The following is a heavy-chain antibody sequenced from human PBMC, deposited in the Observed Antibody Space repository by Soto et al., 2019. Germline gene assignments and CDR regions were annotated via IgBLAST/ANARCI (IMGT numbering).Heavy chain of an antibody. V-gene: IGHV4-30-2*01. CDR1: GGSISSGGYY. D-gene: IGHD1-1*01. CDR2: IHHSGST. Sequence: QLQLQESGSGLVRPSQTLSLTCAVSGGSISSGGYYWNWIRQPPGKGLEWIGYIHHSGSTLYNPSLKSRVTISVDKSKNQFSLKLSSVTAADTAVYYCARDQLEGNWFDPWSQGTLVTVSS. CDR3: ARDQLEGNWFDP. J-gene: IGHJ5*02.